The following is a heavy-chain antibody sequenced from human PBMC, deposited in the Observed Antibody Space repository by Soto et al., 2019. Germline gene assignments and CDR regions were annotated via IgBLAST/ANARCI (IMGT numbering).Heavy chain of an antibody. CDR1: GASVSSSKNY. CDR3: AKHHCSSSTCYSSYYLDS. Sequence: SETLSLTCTVSGASVSSSKNYWGWIRQPPGRGLEWLGNIYYSGNTYSNPSLKGRVVISLDTSKNHFSLILGSVTAADTAMYYCAKHHCSSSTCYSSYYLDSWGHGILVTVSS. D-gene: IGHD2-2*01. J-gene: IGHJ4*01. V-gene: IGHV4-39*01. CDR2: IYYSGNT.